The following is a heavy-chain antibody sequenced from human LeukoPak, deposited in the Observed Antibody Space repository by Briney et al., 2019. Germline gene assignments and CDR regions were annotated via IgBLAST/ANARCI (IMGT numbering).Heavy chain of an antibody. Sequence: ASVKVSCKASGYTFTGYYMHWVRQAPGQGLEWMGWINPNSGGTNYAQKFQGRVTMTRDTSISTAYMELSRLRSDDTAVYYCASWSLQYSSGWYGPDYWGQGTLVTVSS. CDR1: GYTFTGYY. CDR2: INPNSGGT. D-gene: IGHD6-19*01. CDR3: ASWSLQYSSGWYGPDY. V-gene: IGHV1-2*02. J-gene: IGHJ4*02.